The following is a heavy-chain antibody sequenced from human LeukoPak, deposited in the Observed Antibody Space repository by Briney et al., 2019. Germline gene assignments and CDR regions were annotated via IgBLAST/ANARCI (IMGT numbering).Heavy chain of an antibody. Sequence: RSLRLSCTASGFTFGDYAMSWVRQAPGKGLEWVGFIRSKAYGGTTEYAASVKGRFTISRDDSKSIAYLQMNSLKTEDTAVYYCTRDDDYVWGSYRYIAFDYWGQGTLVTVSS. V-gene: IGHV3-49*04. J-gene: IGHJ4*02. CDR3: TRDDDYVWGSYRYIAFDY. CDR2: IRSKAYGGTT. CDR1: GFTFGDYA. D-gene: IGHD3-16*02.